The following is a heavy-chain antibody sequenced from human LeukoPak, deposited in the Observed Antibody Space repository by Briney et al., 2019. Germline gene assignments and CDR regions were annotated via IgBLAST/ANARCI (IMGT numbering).Heavy chain of an antibody. J-gene: IGHJ4*02. V-gene: IGHV3-15*01. CDR3: TTAQKDYGDYVTDY. Sequence: GGSLRLSCAASGFTFSNAWMSWVRQAPGKGLEWVGRIKSKTDGGTTDYAAPVKGRFTISRDGSKNTLYLQMNSLKTEDTAVYYCTTAQKDYGDYVTDYWGQGTLVTVSS. CDR2: IKSKTDGGTT. CDR1: GFTFSNAW. D-gene: IGHD4-17*01.